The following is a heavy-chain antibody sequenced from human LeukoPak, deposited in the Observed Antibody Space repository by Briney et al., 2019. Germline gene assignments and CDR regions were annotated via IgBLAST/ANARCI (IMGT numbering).Heavy chain of an antibody. J-gene: IGHJ6*03. CDR1: GFTFSSYW. V-gene: IGHV3-7*01. CDR3: ARICTVTTWEPYYYYMDV. Sequence: GGSLRLSCAASGFTFSSYWMTWVRQAPGKGPEWVANIKQDGGETYYGDSVKGRFTISRDNAKNSLYLQMNSLRAEDTAVYYCARICTVTTWEPYYYYMDVWGKGTTVTVSS. D-gene: IGHD4-11*01. CDR2: IKQDGGET.